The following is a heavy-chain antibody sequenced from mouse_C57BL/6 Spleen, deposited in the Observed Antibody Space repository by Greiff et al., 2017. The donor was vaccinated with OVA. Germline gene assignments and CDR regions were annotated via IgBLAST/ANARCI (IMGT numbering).Heavy chain of an antibody. CDR2: INPNNGGT. J-gene: IGHJ4*01. V-gene: IGHV1-26*01. Sequence: EVQLQQSGPELVKPGASVKISCKASGYTFTDYYMNWVKQSHGKSLEWIGDINPNNGGTSYNQKFKGKATLTVDKSSSTAYMELRSLTSEDSAVYYCARGYYGNLYYAMDYWGQGTSVTVSS. CDR3: ARGYYGNLYYAMDY. D-gene: IGHD2-1*01. CDR1: GYTFTDYY.